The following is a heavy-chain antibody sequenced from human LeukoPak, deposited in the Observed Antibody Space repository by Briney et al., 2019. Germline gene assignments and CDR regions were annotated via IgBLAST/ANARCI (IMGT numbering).Heavy chain of an antibody. CDR2: IYSTGNT. Sequence: PSETLCLTCTVSGGSISSYYWTWIRQSPGEGLEWIGYIYSTGNTNYNPSLESRITISVDESKNQFSLRLTSVTAADTAIYFCAKGCFDHAFDISGQGTMVTVSS. CDR3: AKGCFDHAFDI. D-gene: IGHD3-16*01. V-gene: IGHV4-59*01. CDR1: GGSISSYY. J-gene: IGHJ3*02.